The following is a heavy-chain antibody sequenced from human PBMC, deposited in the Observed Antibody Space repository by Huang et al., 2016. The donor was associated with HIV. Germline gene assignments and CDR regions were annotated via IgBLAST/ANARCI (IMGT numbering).Heavy chain of an antibody. D-gene: IGHD3-22*01. J-gene: IGHJ4*02. CDR3: ARDAFYYDSSGHDF. Sequence: GYADSVKGRFTISRDNVKNYLYLQMNSLRAEDTALYYCARDAFYYDSSGHDFWGQGTLVTVSS. V-gene: IGHV3-20*03.